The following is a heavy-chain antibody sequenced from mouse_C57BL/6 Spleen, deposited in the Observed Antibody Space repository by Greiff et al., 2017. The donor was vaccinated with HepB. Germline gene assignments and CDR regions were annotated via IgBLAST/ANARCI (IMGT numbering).Heavy chain of an antibody. J-gene: IGHJ3*01. CDR3: GRGGGYGGAY. CDR1: GYTFTSYW. Sequence: QVQLQQPGAELVMPGASVKLSCKASGYTFTSYWMHWVKQRPGQGLEWIGEIDPSDSYTNYNQKFKGKSTLTVDKSSSTAYMQLSSLTSEDSAVYYCGRGGGYGGAYWGQGTLVTVSA. V-gene: IGHV1-69*01. D-gene: IGHD3-1*01. CDR2: IDPSDSYT.